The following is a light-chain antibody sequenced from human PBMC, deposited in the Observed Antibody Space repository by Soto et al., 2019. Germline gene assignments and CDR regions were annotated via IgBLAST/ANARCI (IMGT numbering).Light chain of an antibody. J-gene: IGKJ1*01. CDR1: QDISDH. CDR3: QKYNRTPRT. Sequence: DFQMTQSPSSLSASVGDRVTITCRASQDISDHLAWYQHKPGKVPKLLIYEASTLQSGVPSRFSGGGSGTDFTLTTSSLQPEDVATYYCQKYNRTPRTFGQGTKVELK. CDR2: EAS. V-gene: IGKV1-27*01.